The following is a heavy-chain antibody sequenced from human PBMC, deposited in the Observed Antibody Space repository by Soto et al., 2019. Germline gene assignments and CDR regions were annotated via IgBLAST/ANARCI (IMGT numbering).Heavy chain of an antibody. CDR3: AKDRQPDGIWTFDY. V-gene: IGHV3-23*01. CDR1: GFSLSTYT. J-gene: IGHJ4*02. D-gene: IGHD3-9*01. Sequence: VQLLESGGHLVQPGGSLRLTCAASGFSLSTYTMNWVRQAPGKGLEWLSGIFGSSGKTFYADSVKGRFTISKDNSKNMVFLQMDSLTAEDTAVYYCAKDRQPDGIWTFDYWGQGTLVTVSS. CDR2: IFGSSGKT.